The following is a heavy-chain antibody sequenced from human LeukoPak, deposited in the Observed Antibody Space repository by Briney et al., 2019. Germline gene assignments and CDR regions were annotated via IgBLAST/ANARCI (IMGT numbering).Heavy chain of an antibody. J-gene: IGHJ6*02. V-gene: IGHV1-8*01. CDR2: MNPNSCNT. CDR1: GYTFTSYD. Sequence: ASVKVSCKASGYTFTSYDINWVRQATGQGLEWMGWMNPNSCNTGYAQKFQGRVTMTRNTSINTVYMELSSLRSEDTDVYYCAGSDWGSDYYYGMDVWGQGTTVTVSS. D-gene: IGHD7-27*01. CDR3: AGSDWGSDYYYGMDV.